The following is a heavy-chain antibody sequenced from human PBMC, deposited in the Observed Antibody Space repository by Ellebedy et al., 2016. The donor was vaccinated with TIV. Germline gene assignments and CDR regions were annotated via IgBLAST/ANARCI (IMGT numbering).Heavy chain of an antibody. V-gene: IGHV3-7*01. Sequence: GESLKISCTASQFSFTNYWMSWVRQAPGKGLEWVANINQDGSDKYYVDSVKGRFTVSRDNARNSLFLQMNSLGVEDSAVYYCATDGAYGDYRFPAHAFEMWGPGTMVTVSS. D-gene: IGHD4-17*01. CDR3: ATDGAYGDYRFPAHAFEM. CDR2: INQDGSDK. CDR1: QFSFTNYW. J-gene: IGHJ3*02.